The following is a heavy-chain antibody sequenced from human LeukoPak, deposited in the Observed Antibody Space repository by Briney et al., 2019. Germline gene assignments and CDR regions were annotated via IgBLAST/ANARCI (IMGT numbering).Heavy chain of an antibody. J-gene: IGHJ4*02. CDR2: IPYDGSNK. V-gene: IGHV3-30*18. CDR1: GFTFSSYG. Sequence: GRSLRLSCAASGFTFSSYGMHWVRQAPGKGLEWVAVIPYDGSNKYYADSVKGRFTISRDNSKNTLYLQMNSLRAEDTAVYYCAKDTTYYYDSSGYYLGYWGQGTLVTVSS. CDR3: AKDTTYYYDSSGYYLGY. D-gene: IGHD3-22*01.